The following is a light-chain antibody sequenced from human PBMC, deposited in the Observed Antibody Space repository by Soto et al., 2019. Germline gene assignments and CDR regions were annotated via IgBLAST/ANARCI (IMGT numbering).Light chain of an antibody. V-gene: IGKV1-39*01. CDR3: QQTYTTPEIT. Sequence: DIQMTQSPSTLSASVGDRVTITCRASQSISSWLAWYQQKPGKAPNLLMYGASYLKSGVPTRFSGSGSGTDFTLTISSLQPEDFAIYYCQQTYTTPEITFGQGTRLEIK. CDR1: QSISSW. J-gene: IGKJ5*01. CDR2: GAS.